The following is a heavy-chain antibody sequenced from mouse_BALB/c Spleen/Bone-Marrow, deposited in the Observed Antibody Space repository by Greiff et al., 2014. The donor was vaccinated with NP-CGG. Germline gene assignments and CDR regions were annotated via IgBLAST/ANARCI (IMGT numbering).Heavy chain of an antibody. CDR3: ARRGYGNYYWYFDV. J-gene: IGHJ1*01. CDR1: GFTFSSYG. CDR2: ISSGGSYT. D-gene: IGHD2-10*02. V-gene: IGHV5-6*02. Sequence: EVKLVESGGDLVKPGGSLKLSCAASGFTFSSYGMSWVRQTPDKRLEWVATISSGGSYTYYPDSVKGRFTISRDNAKNTLYLQMSSLKSEDTAMYYFARRGYGNYYWYFDVGGAGTTVIGSS.